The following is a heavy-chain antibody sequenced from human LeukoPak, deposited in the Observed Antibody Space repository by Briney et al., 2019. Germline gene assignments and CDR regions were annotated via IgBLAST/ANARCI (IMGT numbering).Heavy chain of an antibody. CDR1: GYTFTSYG. CDR3: ARDSDLSNRLLWFGESSSYYYYGMDV. J-gene: IGHJ6*02. CDR2: ISAYNGNT. Sequence: ASVKVSCKASGYTFTSYGISWVRQAPGQGLEWMGWISAYNGNTNYAQKLQGRVTMTTDTSTSTAYMELRSLRSDDTAVYYCARDSDLSNRLLWFGESSSYYYYGMDVWGQGTTVTVSS. D-gene: IGHD3-10*01. V-gene: IGHV1-18*01.